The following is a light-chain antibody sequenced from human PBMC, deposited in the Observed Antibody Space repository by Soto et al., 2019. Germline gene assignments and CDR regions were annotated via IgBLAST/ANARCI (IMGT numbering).Light chain of an antibody. CDR3: QSYDSSLSGWGV. J-gene: IGLJ3*02. Sequence: QSVLTQPPSVSGAPGQRVTISCTGSSSNIGAGYDVHWYQQLPGTAPKLLIYGNSNRPSGVPDRFSGSKSGTSASLAITGLQAEDEAGYYCQSYDSSLSGWGVFGGGTKLTVL. CDR2: GNS. V-gene: IGLV1-40*01. CDR1: SSNIGAGYD.